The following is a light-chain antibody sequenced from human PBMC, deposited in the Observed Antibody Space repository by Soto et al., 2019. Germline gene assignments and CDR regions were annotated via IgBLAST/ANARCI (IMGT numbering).Light chain of an antibody. Sequence: DIQMTQSPSSLSASVGDRVTITCRASQGISTYLVWYQQKPGTVPKLLIFAASTLQSGVPSRFSGSGSGTDFTLTISSLQPEDVATYYCQKYNGSPWTFGKGTKVEIK. V-gene: IGKV1-27*01. CDR1: QGISTY. CDR3: QKYNGSPWT. CDR2: AAS. J-gene: IGKJ1*01.